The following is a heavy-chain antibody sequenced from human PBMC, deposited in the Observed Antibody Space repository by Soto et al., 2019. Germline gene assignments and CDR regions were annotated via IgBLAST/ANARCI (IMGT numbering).Heavy chain of an antibody. D-gene: IGHD5-12*01. Sequence: EVQLVESGGGLVQPGGSLRLSCAASGFTFSSYAMHWVRQAPGKGLEYVSAISSNGGSTYYANSVKGRFNISRDNSKNTLYLQMGSLRAEDMAVYYCARMGVATIKRDYYFDYWGQGTLVTVSS. V-gene: IGHV3-64*01. CDR2: ISSNGGST. CDR1: GFTFSSYA. J-gene: IGHJ4*02. CDR3: ARMGVATIKRDYYFDY.